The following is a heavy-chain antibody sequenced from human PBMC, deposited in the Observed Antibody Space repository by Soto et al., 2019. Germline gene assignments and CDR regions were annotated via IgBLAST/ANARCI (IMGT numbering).Heavy chain of an antibody. J-gene: IGHJ4*02. V-gene: IGHV3-66*01. CDR3: ARDQGATNPLDY. CDR2: IYSGGST. D-gene: IGHD5-12*01. Sequence: EVQLVESGGGLVQPGGSLRLSCAASGFTVSSNYMSWVRQAPGKGLEWVSVIYSGGSTYYADSVKGRFTISRDNSKNTLYLQMNSLRAEDKAVYYCARDQGATNPLDYWGQGTLVTVSS. CDR1: GFTVSSNY.